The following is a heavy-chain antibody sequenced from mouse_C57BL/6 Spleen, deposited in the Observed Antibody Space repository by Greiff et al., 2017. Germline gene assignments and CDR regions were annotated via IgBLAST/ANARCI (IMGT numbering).Heavy chain of an antibody. J-gene: IGHJ4*01. V-gene: IGHV1-64*01. CDR1: GYTFTSYW. Sequence: QVQLQQPGAELVKPGASVTLSCKASGYTFTSYWMHWVKQRPGQGLEWIGMIHPNSGSTNYNEKFKSKATLTVDKSSSTAYMQLSSLTSEDSAVYYCARYYGRAMDYWGQGTSVTVSS. D-gene: IGHD1-1*02. CDR3: ARYYGRAMDY. CDR2: IHPNSGST.